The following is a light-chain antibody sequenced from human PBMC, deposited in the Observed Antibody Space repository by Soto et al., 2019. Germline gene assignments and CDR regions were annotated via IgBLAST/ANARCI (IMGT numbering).Light chain of an antibody. CDR1: SSNIGAGYD. Sequence: QSALTQPPSVSGAPGQRVTISCTGSSSNIGAGYDVHWYLQLPGTAPKLLIYGNTNRPSGVPDRFSGSKPGSSASLAITGLQAEDEADYYCQSHDSSLHASVFGTGTKVTVL. CDR2: GNT. CDR3: QSHDSSLHASV. J-gene: IGLJ1*01. V-gene: IGLV1-40*01.